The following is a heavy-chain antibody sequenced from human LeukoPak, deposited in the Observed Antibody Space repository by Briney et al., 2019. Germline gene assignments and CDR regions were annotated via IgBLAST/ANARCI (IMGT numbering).Heavy chain of an antibody. Sequence: SETLSLTCTVSGGSISSYYWSWIRQPPGKGLEWIGYIYYSGSTNYNPSLKSRVTISVDTSKNQFSLKLSSVTAADTAVYYCARDRLVPGYFDYWGQGTLVTVSS. J-gene: IGHJ4*02. V-gene: IGHV4-59*12. CDR2: IYYSGST. D-gene: IGHD2-2*01. CDR1: GGSISSYY. CDR3: ARDRLVPGYFDY.